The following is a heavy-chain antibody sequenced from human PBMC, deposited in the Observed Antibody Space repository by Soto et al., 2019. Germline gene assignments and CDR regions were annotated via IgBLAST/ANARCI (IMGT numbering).Heavy chain of an antibody. CDR3: ARAYDFWSGYYID. V-gene: IGHV4-38-2*01. Sequence: SETLSLTCAVSGYSISSGYYWGWIRQPPGKGLEWIGSIYHSGSTYYNPSLKSRVTISVDTSKNQFSLKLSSVTAADTAVYYCARAYDFWSGYYIDWGQGTLVTV. J-gene: IGHJ4*02. CDR1: GYSISSGYY. CDR2: IYHSGST. D-gene: IGHD3-3*01.